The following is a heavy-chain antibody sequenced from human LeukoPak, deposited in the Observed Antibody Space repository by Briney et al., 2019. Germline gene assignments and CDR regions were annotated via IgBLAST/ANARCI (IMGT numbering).Heavy chain of an antibody. CDR3: AKELLGQLWSRAFDY. V-gene: IGHV3-23*01. D-gene: IGHD5-18*01. CDR2: ISGSGGST. J-gene: IGHJ4*02. CDR1: GFTFSSYA. Sequence: TGGSLRLSCAASGFTFSSYAMSWVRQAPGKGLEWVSAISGSGGSTYYADSVKGQFTTSRDNSKNTLYLQMNSLRAEDTAVYYCAKELLGQLWSRAFDYWGQGTLVTVSS.